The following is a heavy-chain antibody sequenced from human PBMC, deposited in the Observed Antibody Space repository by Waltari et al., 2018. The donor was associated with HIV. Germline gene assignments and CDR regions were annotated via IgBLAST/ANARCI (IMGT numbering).Heavy chain of an antibody. Sequence: QVQLVQSGAEVKKPGASVKVSCKASGYTFTGYYMHWVRQAPGQGLEWMGWINPNSGGTNYEQKFQGRVTMTRDTSISTAYMELSRLRSDDTAVYYCARSLGVVSYLPWGQGTLVTVSS. D-gene: IGHD2-2*01. CDR1: GYTFTGYY. CDR3: ARSLGVVSYLP. V-gene: IGHV1-2*02. CDR2: INPNSGGT. J-gene: IGHJ5*02.